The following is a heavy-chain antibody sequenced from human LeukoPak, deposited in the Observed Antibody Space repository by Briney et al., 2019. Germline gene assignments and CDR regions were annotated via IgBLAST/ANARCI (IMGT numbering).Heavy chain of an antibody. Sequence: PGRSLRLSCAASGFTFSSYAIHWVRQAPGTGLEWVAFIRYDGSEQYYADSVKGRFTISRDNSKNTLYLQMNSLRPEDTAVYYCAKGRDYYMDVWGKGTTVTVSS. V-gene: IGHV3-30*02. CDR2: IRYDGSEQ. CDR1: GFTFSSYA. CDR3: AKGRDYYMDV. J-gene: IGHJ6*03.